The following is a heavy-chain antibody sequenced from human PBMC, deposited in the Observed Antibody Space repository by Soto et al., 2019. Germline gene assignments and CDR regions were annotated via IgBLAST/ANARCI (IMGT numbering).Heavy chain of an antibody. J-gene: IGHJ4*02. V-gene: IGHV3-53*01. CDR2: IYSGGST. CDR1: GFTVSSNY. CDR3: ATSSRSGSYPYWFDY. D-gene: IGHD1-26*01. Sequence: PGGSLRLSCAASGFTVSSNYMSWVRQAPGKGLEWVSVIYSGGSTYYADSVKGRFTISRDNSKNTLYLQMNSLRAEDTAVYYCATSSRSGSYPYWFDYWGQGTLVTVSS.